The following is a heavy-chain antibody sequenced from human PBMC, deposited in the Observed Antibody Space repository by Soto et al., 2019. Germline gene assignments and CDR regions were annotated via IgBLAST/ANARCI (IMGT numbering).Heavy chain of an antibody. CDR1: GFSLTTGKLV. CDR2: IFSDNDR. D-gene: IGHD3-9*01. Sequence: QVTLKESGPALVKPTETLTLTCTVSGFSLTTGKLVVSWIRHPPGKALEWLAHIFSDNDRSYSTSLQGRLTISKDPSGSPVVLSMTNVDPVDTATYYCARMKVDSYQFDYAMDVCGQVTTVTVSS. J-gene: IGHJ6*02. CDR3: ARMKVDSYQFDYAMDV. V-gene: IGHV2-26*01.